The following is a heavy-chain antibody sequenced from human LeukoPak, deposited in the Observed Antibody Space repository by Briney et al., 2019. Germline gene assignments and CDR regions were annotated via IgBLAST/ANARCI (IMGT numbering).Heavy chain of an antibody. CDR2: IYHSGST. CDR3: ARRGGYSYAIDY. CDR1: GYFISSGYY. Sequence: SETLSLTCTVSGYFISSGYYWGWMRQPPGKGLAWIGSIYHSGSTYYNPSLKSRVTISVDTSKNQFSLKLSSVTAADTAVYYCARRGGYSYAIDYWGQGTLVTVSS. V-gene: IGHV4-38-2*02. D-gene: IGHD5-18*01. J-gene: IGHJ4*02.